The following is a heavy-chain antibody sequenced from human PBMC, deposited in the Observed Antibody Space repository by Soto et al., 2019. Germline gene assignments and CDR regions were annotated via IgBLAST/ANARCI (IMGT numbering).Heavy chain of an antibody. CDR3: ARGRGCSTGCHNFDY. Sequence: EVQLVESGGGLVQPGGSLRLSCAASGFTFSSYWMSWVRQAPGKGLEWVANIKQDGSEKYYVDSVKGRFTISRDNAKNSLSLQMNSLRAGDTAVYYCARGRGCSTGCHNFDYWGQGTLVTVSS. CDR2: IKQDGSEK. CDR1: GFTFSSYW. D-gene: IGHD2-2*01. V-gene: IGHV3-7*01. J-gene: IGHJ4*02.